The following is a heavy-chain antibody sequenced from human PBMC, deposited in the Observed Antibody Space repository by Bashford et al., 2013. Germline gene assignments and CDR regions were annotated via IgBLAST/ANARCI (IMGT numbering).Heavy chain of an antibody. V-gene: IGHV4-4*02. Sequence: SETLSLTCAVSGGSISSSNWWSWVRQPTGKGLEWIGEIYHSGSTNYNPSLKSRVTISVDKSKNQFSLKLSSVTAADTAVYYCAMGYGSGSRLHYYYYMDVWGKGTTVTVSS. CDR3: AMGYGSGSRLHYYYYMDV. CDR1: GGSISSSNW. CDR2: IYHSGST. D-gene: IGHD3-10*01. J-gene: IGHJ6*03.